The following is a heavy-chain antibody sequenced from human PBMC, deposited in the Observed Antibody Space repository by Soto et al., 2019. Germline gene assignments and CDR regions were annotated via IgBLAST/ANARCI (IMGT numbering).Heavy chain of an antibody. CDR2: IYYSGST. CDR3: ARGGTRVAAAAFPWNWFDP. V-gene: IGHV4-59*01. D-gene: IGHD6-13*01. J-gene: IGHJ5*02. CDR1: GGSISSYY. Sequence: PSETLSLTCTVSGGSISSYYWSWIRQPPGKGLEWIGYIYYSGSTNYNPSLKSRVTISLDTSKNQFSLKLSSVTAADTAVYYCARGGTRVAAAAFPWNWFDPWGQGTLVTVSS.